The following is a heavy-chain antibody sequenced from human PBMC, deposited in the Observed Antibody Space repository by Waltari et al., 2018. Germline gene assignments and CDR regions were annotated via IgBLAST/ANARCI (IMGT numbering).Heavy chain of an antibody. Sequence: QVQLQESGPGLVKPSETLSLTCAVSGYSISSGYYWGWIRQPPGKGLEWIGSIYHSGSTYYNPSLKSRVTISVDTSKNQFSLKLSSVTAADTAVYYCARPLEGRFRELLPPLAFDIWGQGTMVTVSS. D-gene: IGHD3-10*01. J-gene: IGHJ3*02. CDR1: GYSISSGYY. CDR3: ARPLEGRFRELLPPLAFDI. V-gene: IGHV4-38-2*01. CDR2: IYHSGST.